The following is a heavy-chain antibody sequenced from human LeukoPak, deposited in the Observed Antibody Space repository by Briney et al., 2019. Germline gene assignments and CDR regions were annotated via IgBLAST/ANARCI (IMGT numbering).Heavy chain of an antibody. Sequence: PSETLSLTCTVSGGSISSYFWSWIRQPAGKGLEWIGRIWADGAPTYRPSLKSRVTISVDTSKNQFSLRLNSVTAADTAVYYCARGRDSRGYQFMGFDSWGQGTLVTVSS. V-gene: IGHV4-4*07. J-gene: IGHJ4*02. D-gene: IGHD3-22*01. CDR3: ARGRDSRGYQFMGFDS. CDR2: IWADGAP. CDR1: GGSISSYF.